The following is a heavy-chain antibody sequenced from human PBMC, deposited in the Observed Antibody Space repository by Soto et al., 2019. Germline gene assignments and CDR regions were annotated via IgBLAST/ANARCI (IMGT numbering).Heavy chain of an antibody. CDR1: GGSVSSSGYY. J-gene: IGHJ4*02. Sequence: PSETLSLTCNVSGGSVSSSGYYWGWIRQAPGKGLEWIVYIYYSGSTYYNPSLKSRVTISVDTSKNQFSLKLSSVTAADTAVYSCAREFPGEIFFDYWGQGTLVTVSS. CDR3: AREFPGEIFFDY. CDR2: IYYSGST. D-gene: IGHD3-3*01. V-gene: IGHV4-31*03.